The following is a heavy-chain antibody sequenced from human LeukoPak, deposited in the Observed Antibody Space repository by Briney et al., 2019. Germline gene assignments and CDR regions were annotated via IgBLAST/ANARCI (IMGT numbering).Heavy chain of an antibody. CDR2: FYYSGRT. Sequence: NASETLSLTCTVSGGSISGYYWSWIRQPPGKGLEWIGYFYYSGRTNYNPSLKSRVTISLDTSKNQLSLNLRSVTAADTAIYFCARRHPYYYGSGTYSREDWGQGTLVTVSS. V-gene: IGHV4-59*12. D-gene: IGHD3-10*01. J-gene: IGHJ4*02. CDR1: GGSISGYY. CDR3: ARRHPYYYGSGTYSRED.